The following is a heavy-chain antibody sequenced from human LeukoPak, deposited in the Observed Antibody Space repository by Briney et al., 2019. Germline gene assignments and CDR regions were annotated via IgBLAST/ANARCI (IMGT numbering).Heavy chain of an antibody. Sequence: PGGSLRLSCAVSGFTFSSHSMSSVRQAPGKGLEWVSYISSSSSTIYYADSVKGRFTISRDKAKNSLYLQMNSLRAEDTAVYYCARDVEGTTAYFDYWGQGTLVTVSS. V-gene: IGHV3-48*01. CDR2: ISSSSSTI. D-gene: IGHD1-14*01. CDR1: GFTFSSHS. CDR3: ARDVEGTTAYFDY. J-gene: IGHJ4*02.